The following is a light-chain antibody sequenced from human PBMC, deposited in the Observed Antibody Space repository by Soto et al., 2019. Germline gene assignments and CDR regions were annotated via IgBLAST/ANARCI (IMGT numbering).Light chain of an antibody. CDR1: SSDVGSYNL. Sequence: QSALTQPASVSGSPGQSITISCTGTSSDVGSYNLVSWYQQHPGKAPRLIIFAVTKRPSGVSNRFSGSKSGNTASLTISGLHAEDEADYYCCSYADSSAPYVFGAGTKLTVL. CDR3: CSYADSSAPYV. V-gene: IGLV2-23*02. CDR2: AVT. J-gene: IGLJ1*01.